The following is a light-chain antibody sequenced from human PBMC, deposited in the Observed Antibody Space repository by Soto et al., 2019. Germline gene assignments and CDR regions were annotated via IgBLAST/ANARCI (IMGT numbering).Light chain of an antibody. J-gene: IGKJ1*01. V-gene: IGKV3-20*01. CDR3: QQYGSSPSTWT. CDR2: GAS. CDR1: QSVSSSY. Sequence: EIVLTQSPGTLSLSPGERATLSCRASQSVSSSYLAWYQQKPGQAPRLLIYGASSRATGIPDRFSGSGSGTDVTVTISRLEPEDFAVYYCQQYGSSPSTWTFGQGTKAEIK.